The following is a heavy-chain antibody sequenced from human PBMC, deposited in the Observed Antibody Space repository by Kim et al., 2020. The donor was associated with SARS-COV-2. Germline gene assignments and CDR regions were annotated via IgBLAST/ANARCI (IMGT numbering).Heavy chain of an antibody. Sequence: GGSLRLSCAASGFTFSSYAMSWVRQAPGKGLEWVSAISGSGGSTYYADSVKGRFTISRDNSKNTLYLQMNSLRAEDTAVYYCAKGTKWLYYDILTGYYLKGYFQHWGQGTLVTVSS. CDR1: GFTFSSYA. D-gene: IGHD3-9*01. J-gene: IGHJ1*01. V-gene: IGHV3-23*01. CDR2: ISGSGGST. CDR3: AKGTKWLYYDILTGYYLKGYFQH.